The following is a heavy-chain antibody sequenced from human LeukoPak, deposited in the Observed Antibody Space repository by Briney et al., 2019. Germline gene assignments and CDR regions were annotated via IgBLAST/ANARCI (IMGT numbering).Heavy chain of an antibody. CDR1: GYTFTGYY. CDR2: INPNSGDT. V-gene: IGHV1-2*02. J-gene: IGHJ4*02. Sequence: ASVKVSCKASGYTFTGYYLHWVRQAPEEGLEWMGWINPNSGDTNYAPKFQGRVTMTRDTSISTAYMELSRLTSDDTAVYYCASYYYDSSGHYQEVYWGQGTLVTVSS. CDR3: ASYYYDSSGHYQEVY. D-gene: IGHD3-22*01.